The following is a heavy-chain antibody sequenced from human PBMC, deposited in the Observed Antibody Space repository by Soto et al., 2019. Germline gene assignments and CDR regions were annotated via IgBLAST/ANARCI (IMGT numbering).Heavy chain of an antibody. Sequence: SETLSLTCTVSGGSVSSGSYYWSWIRQPPGKGLEWIGYIYYSGSTNYNPSLKSRVTISVDTSKNQFSLKLSSVTAADTAVYYCARVVGSGYYHFDYWGQGTLVTVSS. D-gene: IGHD3-22*01. CDR1: GGSVSSGSYY. CDR3: ARVVGSGYYHFDY. V-gene: IGHV4-61*01. J-gene: IGHJ4*02. CDR2: IYYSGST.